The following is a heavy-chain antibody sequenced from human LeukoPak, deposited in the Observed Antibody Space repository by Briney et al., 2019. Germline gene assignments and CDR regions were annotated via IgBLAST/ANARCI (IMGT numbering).Heavy chain of an antibody. Sequence: ASVKVSCKASGYTFTGYYMHWVRQAPGQGLEWMGRINPNSGGTNYAQKFQGRVTMTRDTSISTAYMELSRLRSDDTAVYYCARGGTYYYDSSGHPSGFDYWGQGTLVTVSS. V-gene: IGHV1-2*06. D-gene: IGHD3-22*01. J-gene: IGHJ4*02. CDR1: GYTFTGYY. CDR2: INPNSGGT. CDR3: ARGGTYYYDSSGHPSGFDY.